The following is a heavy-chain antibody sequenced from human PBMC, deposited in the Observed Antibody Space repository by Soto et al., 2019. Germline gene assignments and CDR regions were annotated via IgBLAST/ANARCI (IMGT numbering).Heavy chain of an antibody. Sequence: GGSLRLSCEASGFTFSGSAIHWVRQVSGKGLEWVGRIRSKTNSYAKAYAASVRGRFTISRDDSQNTAFLQMNSLKTEDTAVYYCTRLQDIVVIPGAGGQGTKVTVSS. J-gene: IGHJ4*02. CDR1: GFTFSGSA. CDR2: IRSKTNSYAK. CDR3: TRLQDIVVIPGA. D-gene: IGHD2-15*01. V-gene: IGHV3-73*01.